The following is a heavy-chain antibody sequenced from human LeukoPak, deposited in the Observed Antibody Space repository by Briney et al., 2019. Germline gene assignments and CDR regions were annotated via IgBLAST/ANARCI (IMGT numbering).Heavy chain of an antibody. CDR1: GYSFTSYW. CDR2: IYPDDSNT. V-gene: IGHV5-51*01. CDR3: ARQGAAGKYYYYYMDV. Sequence: GESPKIPCKGSGYSFTSYWIGWVRQMPGQGLEWMGIIYPDDSNTIYGPSFQGQVTISADKSINTAYLEWSSLKASDTAIYYCARQGAAGKYYYYYMDVWGKGTTVTVSS. D-gene: IGHD6-13*01. J-gene: IGHJ6*03.